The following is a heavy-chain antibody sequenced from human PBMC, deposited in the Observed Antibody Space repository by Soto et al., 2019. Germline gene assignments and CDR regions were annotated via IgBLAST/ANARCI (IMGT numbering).Heavy chain of an antibody. CDR3: AKAAPIKWSAYFFHFDY. V-gene: IGHV3-9*01. Sequence: GGSLRLSCAASGFTFDDYAMHWVRQAPGKGLEWVSGISWNSGSIGYADSVKGRFTISRDNAKNSLYLQMNSLRAEDTALYYCAKAAPIKWSAYFFHFDYWGQGTLVTVSS. CDR1: GFTFDDYA. J-gene: IGHJ4*02. CDR2: ISWNSGSI. D-gene: IGHD3-3*01.